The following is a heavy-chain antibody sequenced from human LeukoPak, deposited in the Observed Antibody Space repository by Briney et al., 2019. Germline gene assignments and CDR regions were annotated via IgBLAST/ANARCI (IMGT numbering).Heavy chain of an antibody. Sequence: PSETLSLTCTVSGGSISSSSYYWGWIRQPPGKGLEWIGSICYSGSTYYNPSLKSRVTISVDTSKNQFSLKLSSVTAADTAVYYCARASYYDSSGHIDYWGQGTLVTVSS. D-gene: IGHD3-22*01. J-gene: IGHJ4*02. CDR2: ICYSGST. V-gene: IGHV4-39*07. CDR3: ARASYYDSSGHIDY. CDR1: GGSISSSSYY.